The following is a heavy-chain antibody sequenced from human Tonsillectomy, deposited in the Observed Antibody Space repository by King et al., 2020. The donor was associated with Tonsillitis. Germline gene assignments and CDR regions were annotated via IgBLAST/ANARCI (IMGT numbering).Heavy chain of an antibody. CDR1: GFSLSTSGMC. J-gene: IGHJ4*02. CDR3: ARIRISCSSTSCDQNTSFDY. D-gene: IGHD2-2*01. Sequence: VTLKESGPALVKPTQTLTLTCTFSGFSLSTSGMCVSWIRQPPGKALEWLALIDWDDDKYYSTSLKTRLTISKDTSKNQLVLTMTNMDPVDTATYYCARIRISCSSTSCDQNTSFDYWGQGTLVTVSS. V-gene: IGHV2-70*01. CDR2: IDWDDDK.